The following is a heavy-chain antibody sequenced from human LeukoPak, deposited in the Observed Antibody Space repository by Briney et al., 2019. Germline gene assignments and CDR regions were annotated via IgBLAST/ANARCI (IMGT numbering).Heavy chain of an antibody. J-gene: IGHJ5*02. D-gene: IGHD6-13*01. Sequence: GASVTVSCKASGYTFTSYGISWVRQAPGQGLEWMGWISAYNGNTNYAQKLQGRVTMTTDTSTSTAYMELRSLRSDDTAVYYCARDHGIAAAGTNWFDPWGQGTLVTVSS. V-gene: IGHV1-18*01. CDR2: ISAYNGNT. CDR1: GYTFTSYG. CDR3: ARDHGIAAAGTNWFDP.